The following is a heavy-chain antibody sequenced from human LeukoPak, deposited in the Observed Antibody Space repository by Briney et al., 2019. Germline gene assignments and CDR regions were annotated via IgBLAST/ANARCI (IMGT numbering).Heavy chain of an antibody. CDR1: GFTFSSYW. J-gene: IGHJ6*03. V-gene: IGHV3-74*01. CDR3: ARVQGYYYYMDV. Sequence: GGSLRLSCAASGFTFSSYWMHWVRQTPGKGLVWVSRISGDGSSTTYAESVKGRFTISRDNAKNTLYLQMNSLRAEDTAVYYCARVQGYYYYMDVWGKGTTVTVSS. CDR2: ISGDGSST.